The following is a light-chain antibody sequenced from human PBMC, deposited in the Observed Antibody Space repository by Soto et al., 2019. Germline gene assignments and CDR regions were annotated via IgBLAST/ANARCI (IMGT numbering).Light chain of an antibody. CDR2: SAS. CDR3: LQGYNYPWT. V-gene: IGKV1-6*02. J-gene: IGKJ1*01. Sequence: AIQMTQCPSSLSASVGDRVTISCRASQGIRNDLGWYQQKPGKAPELLLYSASSLQDGVPSRFSGSGSGTDFTLTITSLQPEDFATYYCLQGYNYPWTFGQGTKVEVK. CDR1: QGIRND.